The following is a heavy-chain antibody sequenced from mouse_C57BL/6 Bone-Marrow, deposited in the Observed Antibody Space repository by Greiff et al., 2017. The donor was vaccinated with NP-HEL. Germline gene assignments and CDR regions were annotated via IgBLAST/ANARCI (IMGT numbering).Heavy chain of an antibody. CDR1: GYTFTNYW. V-gene: IGHV1-63*01. CDR3: ARWDSYWYFDV. J-gene: IGHJ1*03. D-gene: IGHD4-1*01. Sequence: VQLQQSGAELVRPGTSVKMSCKASGYTFTNYWIGWAKQRPGHGLEWIGDIYPGGGYTKYNEKFKGKATMTADKSSSTAYMLFSSVTSEDSAIYYCARWDSYWYFDVWGTGTTVTVSS. CDR2: IYPGGGYT.